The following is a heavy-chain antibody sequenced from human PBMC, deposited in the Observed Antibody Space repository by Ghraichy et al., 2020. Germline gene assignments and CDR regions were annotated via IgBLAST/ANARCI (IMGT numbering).Heavy chain of an antibody. CDR2: FDPEAGAT. D-gene: IGHD6-19*01. V-gene: IGHV1-24*01. Sequence: ASVKVSCKVSGYTLTELSMHWVRQAPGKGLDWMGSFDPEAGATIYAQKFQGRVTMTEDTSTDKAYMELSNLRSEDTALYYCATWGLEVAGRVNALDIWGQGTMCTVAS. J-gene: IGHJ3*02. CDR1: GYTLTELS. CDR3: ATWGLEVAGRVNALDI.